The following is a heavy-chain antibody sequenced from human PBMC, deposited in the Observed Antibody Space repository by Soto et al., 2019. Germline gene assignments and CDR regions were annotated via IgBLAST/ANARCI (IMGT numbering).Heavy chain of an antibody. CDR3: ARVPWLVRFLGHWFDP. V-gene: IGHV1-18*01. CDR2: ISAYNGNT. D-gene: IGHD6-19*01. J-gene: IGHJ5*02. Sequence: QVQLVQSGAEVKKPGASVKVSCKASGYTFTSYGISWVRQAPGQGLEWMGWISAYNGNTNYAQKLQGRVTMTTDTPTRTAHMELRSLRSDDTAVYYCARVPWLVRFLGHWFDPWGQGTLVTVSA. CDR1: GYTFTSYG.